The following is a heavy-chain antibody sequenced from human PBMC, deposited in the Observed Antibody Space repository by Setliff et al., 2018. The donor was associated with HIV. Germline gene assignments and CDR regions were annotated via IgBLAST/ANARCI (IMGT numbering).Heavy chain of an antibody. CDR3: ARSLTKQLVLGTSREYYFDS. D-gene: IGHD6-13*01. CDR2: SHATGVT. Sequence: PSETLSLTCTVSGGSLNGYSWSWIRQAAGEGLEWVGRSHATGVTNYSPSLKSRVSMSIDKSKSQFSLRLRSVTAADTAVYYCARSLTKQLVLGTSREYYFDSWGLGALVTVSS. J-gene: IGHJ4*02. CDR1: GGSLNGYS. V-gene: IGHV4-4*07.